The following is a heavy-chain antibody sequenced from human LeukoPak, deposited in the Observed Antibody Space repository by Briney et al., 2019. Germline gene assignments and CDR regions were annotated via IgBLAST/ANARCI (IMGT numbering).Heavy chain of an antibody. CDR1: GGTFSGYA. CDR2: IIPIFGTA. Sequence: ASVKVSCKASGGTFSGYAISWVRQAPGQGLEWMGGIIPIFGTANYAQKFQGRVTITADESTSTAYMELSSLRSEDTTVYYCARGGGVLSENNWFDPWGQGTLVTVSS. D-gene: IGHD4/OR15-4a*01. J-gene: IGHJ5*02. CDR3: ARGGGVLSENNWFDP. V-gene: IGHV1-69*13.